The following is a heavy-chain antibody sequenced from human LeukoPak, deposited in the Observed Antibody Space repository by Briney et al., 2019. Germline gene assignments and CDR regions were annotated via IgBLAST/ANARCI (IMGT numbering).Heavy chain of an antibody. CDR3: ASAYSSSSVIDY. CDR1: GGSISSYY. Sequence: PSETLSLTCTVSGGSISSYYWRWIRQPPGKGLEWIGYIYYSGSTDYNPSLKSRVTISVDTSKNQFSLKLSSVTAADTAVYYCASAYSSSSVIDYWGQGTLVTVSS. CDR2: IYYSGST. V-gene: IGHV4-59*01. D-gene: IGHD6-6*01. J-gene: IGHJ4*02.